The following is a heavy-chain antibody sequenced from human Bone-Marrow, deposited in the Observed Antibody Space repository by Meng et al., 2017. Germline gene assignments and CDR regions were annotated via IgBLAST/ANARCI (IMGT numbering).Heavy chain of an antibody. Sequence: QVQLQQWGAGLLKPSKTLSLTCAVYGGSFSGYYWSWIRQPPGKGLEWIGEINHSGSTNYNPSLKSRVTISVDTSKNQFSLKLSSVTAADTAVYYCARDTAGPAAILFDYWGQGTLVTVSS. V-gene: IGHV4-34*01. J-gene: IGHJ4*02. D-gene: IGHD2-2*01. CDR1: GGSFSGYY. CDR2: INHSGST. CDR3: ARDTAGPAAILFDY.